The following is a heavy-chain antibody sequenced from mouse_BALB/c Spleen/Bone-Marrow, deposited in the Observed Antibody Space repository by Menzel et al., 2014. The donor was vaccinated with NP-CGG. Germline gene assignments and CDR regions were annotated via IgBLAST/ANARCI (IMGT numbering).Heavy chain of an antibody. Sequence: EVKLVESGPDLVKPSQSLSLTCTVTGYSITSGYGWHWIRQFPGNKLEWMGYIHYSGNTDYSPSLKSRISITRDTSKNQFFLQLNSVTTEDTATYYCVRETKVVADFDYWGQGTTLTVSS. J-gene: IGHJ2*01. CDR1: GYSITSGYG. CDR2: IHYSGNT. D-gene: IGHD1-1*01. V-gene: IGHV3-1*02. CDR3: VRETKVVADFDY.